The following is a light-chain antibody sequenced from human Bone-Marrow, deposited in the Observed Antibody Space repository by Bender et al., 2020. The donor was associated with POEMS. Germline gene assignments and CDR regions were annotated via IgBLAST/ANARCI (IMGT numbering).Light chain of an antibody. CDR1: GSDVGGFNF. CDR3: CSYAGSYTFM. Sequence: QSALTQPASVSGSPGQSITISCTGTGSDVGGFNFVSWYQHHPGKAPKLIIYDVIQRPSGVPVRFSGFKSGNTASLTISGLQADDEADYYCCSYAGSYTFMFGGGTKLTVL. J-gene: IGLJ3*02. CDR2: DVI. V-gene: IGLV2-11*01.